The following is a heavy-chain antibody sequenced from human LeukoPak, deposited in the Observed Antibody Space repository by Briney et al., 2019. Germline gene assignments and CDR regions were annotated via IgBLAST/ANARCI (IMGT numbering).Heavy chain of an antibody. J-gene: IGHJ4*02. D-gene: IGHD1-1*01. V-gene: IGHV4-39*01. CDR3: ARVRGTTLDY. CDR2: IYDSGST. Sequence: SETLSLTCTVSGGSIRSSYYYWGWIRQPPGKGLEWIGSIYDSGSTYYNPSLKSRVTISVDTSKNQFSLKLNSVTAADTAVYYCARVRGTTLDYWGQGTLVTVSS. CDR1: GGSIRSSYYY.